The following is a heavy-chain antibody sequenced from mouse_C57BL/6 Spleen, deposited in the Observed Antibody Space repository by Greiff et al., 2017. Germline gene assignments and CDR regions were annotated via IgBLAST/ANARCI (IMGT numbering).Heavy chain of an antibody. Sequence: VQLQQPGAELVMPGASVKLSCKASGYTFTSYWMHWVKQRPGQGLEWIGEIDPSDSYTNYNQKFKGKSTLTVDKSSSTAYMQLSSLTSEDSAVYYCARFGYDSLAYGGQGTLVTVSA. CDR3: ARFGYDSLAY. D-gene: IGHD2-4*01. V-gene: IGHV1-69*01. CDR1: GYTFTSYW. CDR2: IDPSDSYT. J-gene: IGHJ3*01.